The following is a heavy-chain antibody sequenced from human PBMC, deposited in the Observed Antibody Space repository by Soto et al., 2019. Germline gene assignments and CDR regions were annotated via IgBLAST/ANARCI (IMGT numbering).Heavy chain of an antibody. CDR2: IDPSDSYT. CDR1: GYSFTSYW. J-gene: IGHJ3*02. CDR3: ASYLGFYDFWSGYQRHDAFDI. V-gene: IGHV5-10-1*01. Sequence: GESLTISCKGSGYSFTSYWISWVRQMPGKGLEWMGRIDPSDSYTNYSPSFQGHVTISADKSISTAYLQWSSLKASDTAMYYSASYLGFYDFWSGYQRHDAFDIWGQGTMVTVSS. D-gene: IGHD3-3*01.